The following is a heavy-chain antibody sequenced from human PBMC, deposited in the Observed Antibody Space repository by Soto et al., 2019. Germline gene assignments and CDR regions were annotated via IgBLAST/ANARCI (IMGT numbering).Heavy chain of an antibody. CDR1: GYNFKNYV. CDR3: ARAPGSFYYFFEY. J-gene: IGHJ4*02. Sequence: SVKVSCKTSGYNFKNYVISWVRQAPGRGLEWMGQISDYNGNADYAQKLQGRVSMTADTSTNTAYMELRSLRSDDTAVYYCARAPGSFYYFFEYWGQGTLVTVSS. D-gene: IGHD3-22*01. CDR2: ISDYNGNA. V-gene: IGHV1-18*01.